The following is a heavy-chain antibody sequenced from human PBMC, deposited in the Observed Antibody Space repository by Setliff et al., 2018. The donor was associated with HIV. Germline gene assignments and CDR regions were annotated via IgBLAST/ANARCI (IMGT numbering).Heavy chain of an antibody. CDR2: INSSGDST. Sequence: GASVKVSCKASGYTFISYYIHWVRQAPGQGLEWMGIINSSGDSTSYAQKFQGRVTMTRDTSTSTVYMELSSLTYEDTAIYYCASGFRATVPDYCGQGTLVTVSS. CDR1: GYTFISYY. CDR3: ASGFRATVPDY. D-gene: IGHD4-17*01. V-gene: IGHV1-46*03. J-gene: IGHJ4*02.